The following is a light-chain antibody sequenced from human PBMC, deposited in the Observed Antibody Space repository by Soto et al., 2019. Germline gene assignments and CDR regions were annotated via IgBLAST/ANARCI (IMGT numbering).Light chain of an antibody. CDR2: GAS. Sequence: ESVLTQSPGTLSMSPGERATLSCRASQSVSSSYSAWYQQKPGQAPRLLIYGASRRATRIPDRFSGSGSGTDCTLTISRLEPEYFAVYYCQQDGSSPFTFGPGTKVDIK. CDR3: QQDGSSPFT. CDR1: QSVSSSY. V-gene: IGKV3-20*01. J-gene: IGKJ3*01.